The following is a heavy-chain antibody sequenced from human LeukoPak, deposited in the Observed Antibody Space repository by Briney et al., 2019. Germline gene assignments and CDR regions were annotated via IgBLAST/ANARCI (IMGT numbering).Heavy chain of an antibody. J-gene: IGHJ4*02. Sequence: GASVKVSCKASGGTFSSYAISWVRQAPGQGLEWMGGIIPIFGTANYAQKFQGRVTITTDESTSTAYMELSSLRSEDTAVYYCARAPMDIAARPVGYFDYWGQGTLVTVSS. D-gene: IGHD6-6*01. V-gene: IGHV1-69*05. CDR2: IIPIFGTA. CDR1: GGTFSSYA. CDR3: ARAPMDIAARPVGYFDY.